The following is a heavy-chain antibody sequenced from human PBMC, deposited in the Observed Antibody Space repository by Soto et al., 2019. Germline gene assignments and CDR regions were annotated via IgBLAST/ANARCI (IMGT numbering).Heavy chain of an antibody. Sequence: QVHLVQSGAEVKKTGASVKVSCKASGYTFTSYGITWVRQAPGQGLEWMGWISAHNGNTDYAQKLQGRVIVTRDTSTSTAYMELRSLISDDTAVYYCARGMYGDYWGQGALVTVSS. CDR1: GYTFTSYG. J-gene: IGHJ4*02. V-gene: IGHV1-18*01. CDR3: ARGMYGDY. CDR2: ISAHNGNT. D-gene: IGHD2-8*01.